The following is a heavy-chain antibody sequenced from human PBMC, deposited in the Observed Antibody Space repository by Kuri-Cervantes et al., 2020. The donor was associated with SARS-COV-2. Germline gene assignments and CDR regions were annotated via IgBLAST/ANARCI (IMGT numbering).Heavy chain of an antibody. D-gene: IGHD3-9*01. J-gene: IGHJ4*02. Sequence: GESLKISCAASGFTFSSYAMHWVRRAPGKGLEWVAVISYDGSNKYYADSVKGRFTISRDNSKNTLYLQMNSLRAEDTAVYYCARDISGLYFDYWGQGTLVTVSS. CDR3: ARDISGLYFDY. CDR2: ISYDGSNK. CDR1: GFTFSSYA. V-gene: IGHV3-30-3*01.